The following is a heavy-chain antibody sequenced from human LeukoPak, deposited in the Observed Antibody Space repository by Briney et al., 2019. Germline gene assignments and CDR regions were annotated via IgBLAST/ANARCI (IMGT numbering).Heavy chain of an antibody. CDR1: GGSFSGYY. D-gene: IGHD4-17*01. V-gene: IGHV4-34*01. J-gene: IGHJ3*02. Sequence: SETLSLTCAVYGGSFSGYYWSWIRQPPGKGLEWIGEINHSGSTNYNPSLKSRVTISVDTSKNQFSLKLSSVTAADTAVYYCAREGDYGDLDAFDIWGQGTMVTVSS. CDR2: INHSGST. CDR3: AREGDYGDLDAFDI.